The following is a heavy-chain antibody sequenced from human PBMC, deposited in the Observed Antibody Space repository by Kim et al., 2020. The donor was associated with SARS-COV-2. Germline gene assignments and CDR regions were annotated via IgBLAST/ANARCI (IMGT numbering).Heavy chain of an antibody. J-gene: IGHJ5*02. D-gene: IGHD3-3*01. Sequence: ETLSLTCTVSGGSISSYYWSWIRQPPGKGLEWIGYIYYSGSTNYNPSLKSRVTISVDTSKNQFSLKLSSVTAADTAVYYCARLRFLEWLDPGPKFDPWGQGTLVTVSS. CDR3: ARLRFLEWLDPGPKFDP. CDR2: IYYSGST. CDR1: GGSISSYY. V-gene: IGHV4-59*08.